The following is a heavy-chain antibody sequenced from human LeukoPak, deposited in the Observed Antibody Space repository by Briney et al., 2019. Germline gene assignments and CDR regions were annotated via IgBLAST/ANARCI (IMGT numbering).Heavy chain of an antibody. J-gene: IGHJ1*01. V-gene: IGHV4-59*01. D-gene: IGHD4-23*01. CDR3: ARFDGGNSEYFQH. Sequence: PTQTLSLTCTVSGGSISSYYWSWIRQPPGKGLEWIGYIYYSGSTNYNPSLKSRVTISVDTSKNQFSLKLSSVTAADTAVYYCARFDGGNSEYFQHWGQGTLVTVSS. CDR1: GGSISSYY. CDR2: IYYSGST.